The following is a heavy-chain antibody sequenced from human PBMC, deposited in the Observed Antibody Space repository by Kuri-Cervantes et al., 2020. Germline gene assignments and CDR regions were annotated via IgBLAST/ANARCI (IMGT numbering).Heavy chain of an antibody. V-gene: IGHV3-66*02. J-gene: IGHJ6*02. CDR3: ARERGGRSSGYYYYYGMDV. CDR2: IYSGGST. CDR1: GFTVSSNY. Sequence: GESLKISCAASGFTVSSNYMSWVRQAPGKGLEWVSVIYSGGSTYYADSVKGRFTISRDNSKNTLYLQMNSLRAEDTAVYYCARERGGRSSGYYYYYGMDVWGQGTTVTVSS. D-gene: IGHD3-22*01.